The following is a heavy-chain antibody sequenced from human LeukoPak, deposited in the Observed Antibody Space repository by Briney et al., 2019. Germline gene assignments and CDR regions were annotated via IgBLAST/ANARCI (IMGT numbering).Heavy chain of an antibody. V-gene: IGHV3-7*01. Sequence: PGGALLLSCAASGFAFSSYWMSWVRRAPGKGRAWVANIKQDGSEKYYVDSVKGRFTISRDNAKNSLYLQMNSLRAEDTAVYYCAELGITMIGGVWGKGTTVTISS. CDR2: IKQDGSEK. CDR1: GFAFSSYW. J-gene: IGHJ6*04. D-gene: IGHD3-10*02. CDR3: AELGITMIGGV.